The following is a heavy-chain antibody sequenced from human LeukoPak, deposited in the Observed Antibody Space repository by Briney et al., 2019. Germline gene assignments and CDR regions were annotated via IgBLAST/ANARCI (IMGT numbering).Heavy chain of an antibody. D-gene: IGHD4-17*01. CDR3: ARGRGGDYQNYYYYHYMDV. J-gene: IGHJ6*03. CDR1: GYTFTSYD. V-gene: IGHV1-8*01. CDR2: MNPNSGNT. Sequence: GASVKVSCKASGYTFTSYDINWVRQATGQGLEWMGWMNPNSGNTGYAQKFQGRVTMTRNTSISTAYMELSSLRSEDTAVYYCARGRGGDYQNYYYYHYMDVWGKGTTVTVSS.